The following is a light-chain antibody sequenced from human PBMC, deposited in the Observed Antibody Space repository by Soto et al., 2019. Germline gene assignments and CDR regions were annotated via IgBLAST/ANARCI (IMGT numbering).Light chain of an antibody. V-gene: IGKV1-5*03. CDR1: QSISSW. CDR3: QQYNSYSWT. CDR2: KAS. Sequence: DIQMTQSPSTLSASVGDRVTIICRASQSISSWLAWYQQKPGKAPKLLIYKASSLESGVPSRFRGSGSGTEFTLTISSLQPDDFATYYCQQYNSYSWTFGQGTKVEIK. J-gene: IGKJ1*01.